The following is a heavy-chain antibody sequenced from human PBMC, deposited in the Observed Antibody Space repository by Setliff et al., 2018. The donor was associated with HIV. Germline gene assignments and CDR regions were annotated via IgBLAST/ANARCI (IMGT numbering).Heavy chain of an antibody. CDR1: GGSISNYY. D-gene: IGHD6-13*01. Sequence: SETLSLTCTVSGGSISNYYWSWVRQPPGKGLEWIGYIYSSGSTNYNPSFRSRVTISVDTSKSQFSLKLSSVTAADTAVYYCARAGGYSSPLGYWGQGTLVTVSS. CDR3: ARAGGYSSPLGY. V-gene: IGHV4-59*01. J-gene: IGHJ4*02. CDR2: IYSSGST.